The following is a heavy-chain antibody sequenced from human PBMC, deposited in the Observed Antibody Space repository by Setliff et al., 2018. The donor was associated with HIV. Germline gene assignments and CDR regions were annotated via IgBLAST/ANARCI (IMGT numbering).Heavy chain of an antibody. V-gene: IGHV4-61*02. J-gene: IGHJ6*02. Sequence: SETLSLTCTVSGGSINGGTYLWAWIRQPAGKGLEWIGRIFRAGNATYNPSLKSRAIFSVDTSKNQFSLQLKHVTAADTAIYYCAREQYQFVVDYYSYYGMDAWGPGNTVTVSS. CDR3: AREQYQFVVDYYSYYGMDA. CDR1: GGSINGGTYL. CDR2: IFRAGNA. D-gene: IGHD2-2*01.